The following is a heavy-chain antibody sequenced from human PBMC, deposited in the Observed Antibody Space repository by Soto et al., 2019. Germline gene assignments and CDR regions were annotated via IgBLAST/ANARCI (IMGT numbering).Heavy chain of an antibody. CDR1: GFIFSSYG. CDR3: AMSHSSSWHWEGGAFDI. Sequence: QVQLVESGGGVVQPGRSLRLSCAASGFIFSSYGMHWVRQAPGKGLEWVAVIWYDGSNKDYADSVKGRFTISRDNSKNTLYLQMTSLRAEDTAVYYCAMSHSSSWHWEGGAFDIWGQGTMVTVSS. V-gene: IGHV3-33*01. D-gene: IGHD6-13*01. CDR2: IWYDGSNK. J-gene: IGHJ3*02.